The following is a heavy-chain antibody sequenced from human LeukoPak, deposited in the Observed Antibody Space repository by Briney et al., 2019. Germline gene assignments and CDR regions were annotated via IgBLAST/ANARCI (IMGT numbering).Heavy chain of an antibody. CDR3: ARDLQD. Sequence: SETLSLTCTVSGDSTSAYYCSWIRQPAGKGLEWIGRIYPNGATNYNPSLKSRVTMSIDTSKNQFSLKLSSVTAADTAVYYCARDLQDLGQGTLVTVSS. V-gene: IGHV4-4*07. CDR2: IYPNGAT. J-gene: IGHJ4*02. CDR1: GDSTSAYY.